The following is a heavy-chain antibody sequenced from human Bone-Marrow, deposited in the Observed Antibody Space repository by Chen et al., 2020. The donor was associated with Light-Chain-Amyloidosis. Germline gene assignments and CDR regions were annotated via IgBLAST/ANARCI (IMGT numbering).Heavy chain of an antibody. J-gene: IGHJ3*02. D-gene: IGHD1-1*01. V-gene: IGHV4-34*01. Sequence: QVQLQQWGAGLLKPSETLSLTCGVYGGSFSGSHLSWIRQPPGKGLDWIGEINDSGTTNYSPSLKNRFTISVDMSKNPFFLKLPSVTAADTAVYYCARDPPTTEGASDAFDIWGQGTMVTVSS. CDR3: ARDPPTTEGASDAFDI. CDR1: GGSFSGSH. CDR2: INDSGTT.